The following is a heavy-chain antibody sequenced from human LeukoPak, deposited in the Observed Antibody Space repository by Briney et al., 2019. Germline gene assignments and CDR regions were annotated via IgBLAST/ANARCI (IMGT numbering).Heavy chain of an antibody. D-gene: IGHD4-17*01. CDR3: ARDSVTTANLYYYYYYMDV. J-gene: IGHJ6*03. CDR2: IKQDGSER. CDR1: GFTFSSYW. V-gene: IGHV3-7*01. Sequence: GGSLRLSCAASGFTFSSYWMSWVRQAPGKGLEWVANIKQDGSERYYVDSVKGRFTISRDNAKNSLYLQMNSLRAEDTAVYYCARDSVTTANLYYYYYYMDVWGKGTTVTISS.